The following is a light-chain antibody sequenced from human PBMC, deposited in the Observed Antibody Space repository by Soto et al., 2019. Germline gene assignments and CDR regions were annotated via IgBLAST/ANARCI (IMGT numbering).Light chain of an antibody. Sequence: QSVLTQPPSVSGAPGQRVTISCTGSSSNIGAGYDVHWYQQLPGTAPKLLIYGNSNRPSGVPDRFSGSKSGTSASLAISNLEAEDESDYYCGSYTSTDTPFVFGTGTKVTVL. CDR1: SSNIGAGYD. J-gene: IGLJ1*01. V-gene: IGLV1-40*01. CDR3: GSYTSTDTPFV. CDR2: GNS.